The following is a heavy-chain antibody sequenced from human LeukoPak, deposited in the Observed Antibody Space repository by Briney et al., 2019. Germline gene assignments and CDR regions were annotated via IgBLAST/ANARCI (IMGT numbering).Heavy chain of an antibody. V-gene: IGHV4-59*08. J-gene: IGHJ4*02. CDR3: ARHPNTVTTPDY. Sequence: SETLSLTCTVSGGSISYYYWIGIVQAAGKGLEWIGYIYYTVLTNYNPSLTNRVTISIDPSKNQFSLRLPSVTAADTAVYYCARHPNTVTTPDYWGQGTLVTVSS. CDR2: IYYTVLT. CDR1: GGSISYYY. D-gene: IGHD4-17*01.